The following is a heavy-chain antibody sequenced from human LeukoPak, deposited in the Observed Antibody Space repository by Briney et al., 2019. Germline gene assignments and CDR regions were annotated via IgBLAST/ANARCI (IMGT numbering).Heavy chain of an antibody. CDR1: GGSISSSSYY. D-gene: IGHD6-13*01. CDR2: IYYSGST. V-gene: IGHV4-39*07. Sequence: SETLSLTCTVSGGSISSSSYYWGWIRQPPGKGLEWIGSIYYSGSTYYNPSLKSRVTISVDTSKNQFSLKLSSVTAADTAVYYCARACPAAYSSTAWFDPWGQGTLVTVSS. J-gene: IGHJ5*02. CDR3: ARACPAAYSSTAWFDP.